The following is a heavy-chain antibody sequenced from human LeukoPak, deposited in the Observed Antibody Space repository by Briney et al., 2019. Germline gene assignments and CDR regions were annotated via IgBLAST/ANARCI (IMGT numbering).Heavy chain of an antibody. CDR2: INAGNGNT. D-gene: IGHD3-10*01. V-gene: IGHV1-3*01. J-gene: IGHJ4*02. Sequence: GASVKVSCKASGYNFTTFAIHWVRQAPGQRLEWMGWINAGNGNTKYSQEFQGRVTITRDTSASTAYMELSSLRSDDTAVYYCARGSFTMVRGNILDYWGQGTLVTVSS. CDR1: GYNFTTFA. CDR3: ARGSFTMVRGNILDY.